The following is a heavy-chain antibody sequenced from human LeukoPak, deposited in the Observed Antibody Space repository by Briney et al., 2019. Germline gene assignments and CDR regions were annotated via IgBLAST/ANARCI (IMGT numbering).Heavy chain of an antibody. V-gene: IGHV4-39*01. CDR3: ARGGYYDSSGYLDS. CDR1: GESFSGYY. CDR2: IYYSGNT. D-gene: IGHD3-22*01. J-gene: IGHJ4*02. Sequence: SETLSLTCTVYGESFSGYYWGWIRQPPGKGLEWIGSIYYSGNTYYNPSLKSRVTISVDTSKNQFSLKLSSVTAADSAVYYCARGGYYDSSGYLDSWGQGTLVTVSS.